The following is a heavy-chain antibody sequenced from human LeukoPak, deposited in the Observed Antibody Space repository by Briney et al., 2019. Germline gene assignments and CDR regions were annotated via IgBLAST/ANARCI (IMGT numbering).Heavy chain of an antibody. J-gene: IGHJ5*02. CDR1: GGSFSGYY. CDR3: ARGRTSHSSYWFDP. D-gene: IGHD2-2*01. V-gene: IGHV4-34*01. Sequence: SETLSLTCAVYGGSFSGYYWSCIRQPPGRGREWIGEINHSGSTTYTPSLKSRVTISVDTSKNQFSLKLSSVTAADTAAYYSARGRTSHSSYWFDPWGQGTLVTVSS. CDR2: INHSGST.